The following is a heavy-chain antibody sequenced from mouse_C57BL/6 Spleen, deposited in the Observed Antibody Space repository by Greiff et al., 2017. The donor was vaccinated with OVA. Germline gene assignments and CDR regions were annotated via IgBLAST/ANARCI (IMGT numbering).Heavy chain of an antibody. D-gene: IGHD2-4*01. Sequence: EVKLVESGGGLVKPGGSLKLSCAASGFTFSDYGMHWVRQAPEKGLEWVAYISSGSSTIYYADTVKGRFTISRDNAKNTLFLQMTSLRSEDTAMYYCARLGAYDYFYAMDYWGQGTSVTVSS. J-gene: IGHJ4*01. V-gene: IGHV5-17*01. CDR2: ISSGSSTI. CDR3: ARLGAYDYFYAMDY. CDR1: GFTFSDYG.